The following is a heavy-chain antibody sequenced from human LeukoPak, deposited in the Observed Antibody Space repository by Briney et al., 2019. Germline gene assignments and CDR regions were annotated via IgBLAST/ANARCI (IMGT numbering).Heavy chain of an antibody. Sequence: GGSLRLSCAASGFTFSRYAMSWVRRAPGKGLEWVSGISGSGGRTYYADSVKGRFTISRDNSKNTLYLQMNSLRAEDTAVYFCAKTDNTDYSYYFDYWGQGTLVTVSS. CDR1: GFTFSRYA. CDR3: AKTDNTDYSYYFDY. CDR2: ISGSGGRT. V-gene: IGHV3-23*01. D-gene: IGHD3-22*01. J-gene: IGHJ4*02.